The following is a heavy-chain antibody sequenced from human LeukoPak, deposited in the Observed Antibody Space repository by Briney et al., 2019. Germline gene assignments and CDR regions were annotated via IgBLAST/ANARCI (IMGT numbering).Heavy chain of an antibody. CDR1: GYTFTSYG. J-gene: IGHJ4*02. CDR2: ISAYNGNT. D-gene: IGHD3-3*01. V-gene: IGHV1-18*01. Sequence: WASVKVSCKASGYTFTSYGISWVRQAPGQGLEWMGWISAYNGNTNYAQKLQGRVAMTTDTSTSTAYMELRSLRSDDTAVYYCARPSNQAYYDFWSGYYGYWTFDYWGQGTLVTVSS. CDR3: ARPSNQAYYDFWSGYYGYWTFDY.